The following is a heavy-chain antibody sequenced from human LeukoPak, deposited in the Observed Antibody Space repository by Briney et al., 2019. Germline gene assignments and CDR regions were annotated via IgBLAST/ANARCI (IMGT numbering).Heavy chain of an antibody. CDR1: GDFFRSYW. CDR2: IYATGST. Sequence: SETLSLTCDVSGDFFRSYWWGWVRQPAGKGLEWIGRIYATGSTNSNPSLKSRLTMSMDTSTNQFSLKLTSVTAADTAVYFCARQGYTASYYFLDSWSQGILVTVSS. D-gene: IGHD1-26*01. V-gene: IGHV4-4*07. J-gene: IGHJ4*02. CDR3: ARQGYTASYYFLDS.